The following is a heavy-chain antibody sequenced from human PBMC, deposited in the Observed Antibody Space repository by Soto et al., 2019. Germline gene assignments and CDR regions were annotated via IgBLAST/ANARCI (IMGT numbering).Heavy chain of an antibody. CDR3: ARQTTYSSSWYDY. CDR2: IYTSGST. CDR1: GGSISNYY. Sequence: DTLSRTCTVSGGSISNYYWTWIRQPAGKGLEWIGRIYTSGSTNYNPSLKSRVTMSVDTSKNQFSLKLSSVTAADTALYYCARQTTYSSSWYDYWGHGTLVTVSS. D-gene: IGHD6-13*01. V-gene: IGHV4-4*07. J-gene: IGHJ5*01.